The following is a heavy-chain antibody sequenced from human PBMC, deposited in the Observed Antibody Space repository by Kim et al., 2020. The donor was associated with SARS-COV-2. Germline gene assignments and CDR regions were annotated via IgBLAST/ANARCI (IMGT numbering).Heavy chain of an antibody. V-gene: IGHV4-31*02. Sequence: KSRVTISVDTSKNQFSLKLSSVTAADTAVYYCARENRDDYYGSGSYRFDPWGQGTLVTVSS. D-gene: IGHD3-10*01. J-gene: IGHJ5*02. CDR3: ARENRDDYYGSGSYRFDP.